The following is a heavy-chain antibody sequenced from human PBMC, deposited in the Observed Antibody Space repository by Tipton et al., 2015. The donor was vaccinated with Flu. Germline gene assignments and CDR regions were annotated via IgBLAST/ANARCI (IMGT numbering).Heavy chain of an antibody. CDR2: IHRSGSA. J-gene: IGHJ5*01. V-gene: IGHV4-38-2*01. CDR1: GDSIGSAYY. D-gene: IGHD4-11*01. CDR3: ARRDFSTYVSDPKNWFNS. Sequence: GLVKPSETLSLTCSVSGDSIGSAYYWGWIRRAPGQGLEWLGTIHRSGSANYNPSLQSRITISVDTSKNQFSLKLSSVTATDTAIYYCARRDFSTYVSDPKNWFNSWGQGTLVTVSS.